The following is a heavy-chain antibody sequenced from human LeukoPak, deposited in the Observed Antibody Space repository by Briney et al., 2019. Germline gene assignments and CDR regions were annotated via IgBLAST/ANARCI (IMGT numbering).Heavy chain of an antibody. D-gene: IGHD3-9*01. CDR3: ARLDDAFDV. CDR1: GFSFSSYS. CDR2: ISSSSSTI. Sequence: PGGSLRLSCAASGFSFSSYSMNWVRQAPGKGLEWVSYISSSSSTIYYADSVKGRFTISRDNAKNSLYLQMSSLRAEDTAVYYCARLDDAFDVWGQGTMVTVSS. J-gene: IGHJ3*01. V-gene: IGHV3-48*01.